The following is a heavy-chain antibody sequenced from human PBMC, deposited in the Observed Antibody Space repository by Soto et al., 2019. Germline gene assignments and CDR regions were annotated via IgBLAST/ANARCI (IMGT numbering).Heavy chain of an antibody. CDR1: GGSISSYY. CDR3: ARMVSGWYSGHYYGMDV. CDR2: IYYSGRT. J-gene: IGHJ6*02. Sequence: SETLSLTCTVSGGSISSYYWSWIRQSPGKGLEWIGYIYYSGRTNYNPSLTSRVTISVDTSKNHFSLKLTSVTAADTAVYYCARMVSGWYSGHYYGMDVWGQGTTVTVSS. D-gene: IGHD6-19*01. V-gene: IGHV4-59*08.